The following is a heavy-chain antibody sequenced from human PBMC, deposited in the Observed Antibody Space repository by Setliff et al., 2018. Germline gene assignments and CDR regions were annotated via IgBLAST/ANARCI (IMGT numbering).Heavy chain of an antibody. D-gene: IGHD4-4*01. J-gene: IGHJ1*01. Sequence: SETLSLTCTVFGGPFSGASIWSWIRQPPGKGLEFIGYVYYSGTAKYHPSLESRAIMSVEASKHQMSLNVNSVTDADTAVYYCARGRAGHSVHWGQGTLFTVAS. V-gene: IGHV4-59*01. CDR3: ARGRAGHSVH. CDR2: VYYSGTA. CDR1: GGPFSGAS.